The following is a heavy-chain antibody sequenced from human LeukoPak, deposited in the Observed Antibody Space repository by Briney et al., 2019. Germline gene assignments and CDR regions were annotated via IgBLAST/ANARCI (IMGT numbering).Heavy chain of an antibody. J-gene: IGHJ4*02. D-gene: IGHD3-9*01. CDR3: AGPSTYYDILTGSPFDY. Sequence: SETLSLTCTVSGGSISSSSYYWGWIRQPPGKGLEWIGSIYYSGSTYYNPSLKSRVTISVDTSKNQFSLKLSSVTAADTAVYYCAGPSTYYDILTGSPFDYWGQGTLVTVSS. V-gene: IGHV4-39*07. CDR2: IYYSGST. CDR1: GGSISSSSYY.